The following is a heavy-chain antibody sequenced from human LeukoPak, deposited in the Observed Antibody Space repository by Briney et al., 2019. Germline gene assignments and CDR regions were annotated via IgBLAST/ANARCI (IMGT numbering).Heavy chain of an antibody. V-gene: IGHV4-39*07. CDR1: GGSISSSPYY. J-gene: IGHJ5*02. CDR2: IIESGGT. D-gene: IGHD5/OR15-5a*01. Sequence: PSETLSLTCTVSGGSISSSPYYWGWIRQAPGKGLEWIGEIIESGGTNYNPSLMSRVTISIDTSKNQSSLKVTSVTAADTAVYYCARGLGSSVLFDPWGQGTRVTVSS. CDR3: ARGLGSSVLFDP.